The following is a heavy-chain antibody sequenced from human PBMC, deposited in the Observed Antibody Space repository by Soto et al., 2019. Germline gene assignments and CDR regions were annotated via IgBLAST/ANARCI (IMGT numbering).Heavy chain of an antibody. Sequence: GGSLRLSCAASGFTFSSYSMNWVRQAPGKGLEWVSYISSSSSTIYYADSVKGRFTISRDNSKNTQYLQMSSLRADDTAVYYCVKGEYYYDSSGYYPFDYWGQGTLVTVSS. CDR3: VKGEYYYDSSGYYPFDY. J-gene: IGHJ4*02. V-gene: IGHV3-48*01. D-gene: IGHD3-22*01. CDR1: GFTFSSYS. CDR2: ISSSSSTI.